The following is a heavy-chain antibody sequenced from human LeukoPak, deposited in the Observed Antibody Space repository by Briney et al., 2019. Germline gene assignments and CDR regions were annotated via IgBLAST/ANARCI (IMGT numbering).Heavy chain of an antibody. CDR2: IYHQCIP. CDR3: ARQPTVKRGAVASNFDY. D-gene: IGHD6-19*01. J-gene: IGHJ4*02. CDR1: GGFITTSIHY. Sequence: SETLSLTCSVSGGFITTSIHYWPWIRQPPGKGLEWIASIYHQCIPYYNASLESRVTMSVDTSRNQFSLSLRYVSAADTSLYYCARQPTVKRGAVASNFDYWGQGILVTVSS. V-gene: IGHV4-39*01.